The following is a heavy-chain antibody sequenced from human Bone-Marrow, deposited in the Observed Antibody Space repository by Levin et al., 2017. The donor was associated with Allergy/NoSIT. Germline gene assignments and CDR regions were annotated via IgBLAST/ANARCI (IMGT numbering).Heavy chain of an antibody. D-gene: IGHD3-22*01. V-gene: IGHV3-9*01. CDR3: AKGQRDYYDSSGYHDAFDI. J-gene: IGHJ3*02. Sequence: SLKISCAASGFTFDDYAMHWVRQAPGKGLEWVSGISWNSGSIGYADSVKGRFTISRDNAKNSLYLQMNSLRAEDTALYYCAKGQRDYYDSSGYHDAFDIWGQGTMVTVSS. CDR1: GFTFDDYA. CDR2: ISWNSGSI.